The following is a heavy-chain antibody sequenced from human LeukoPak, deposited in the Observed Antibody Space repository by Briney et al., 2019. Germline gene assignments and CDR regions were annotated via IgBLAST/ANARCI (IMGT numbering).Heavy chain of an antibody. CDR1: GGSFSGYY. D-gene: IGHD5-18*01. CDR2: INHSGST. J-gene: IGHJ4*02. V-gene: IGHV4-34*01. CDR3: TRQGYSYGLETFDY. Sequence: SGTLSLTCAVYGGSFSGYYWSWIRQPPGKGLEWIGEINHSGSTNYNPSLKSRVTISLDTSKNQFSLKLSSVTAADTAVYYCTRQGYSYGLETFDYWGQGTLVTVSS.